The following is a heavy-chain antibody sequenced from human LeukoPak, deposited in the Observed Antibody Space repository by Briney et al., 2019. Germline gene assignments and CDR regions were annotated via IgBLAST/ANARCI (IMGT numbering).Heavy chain of an antibody. J-gene: IGHJ6*02. CDR2: ISAYNGNT. CDR1: GYTFTSYG. D-gene: IGHD3-10*01. V-gene: IGHV1-18*01. CDR3: ARDSVVRGVNPPDV. Sequence: GSVKVSCKASGYTFTSYGISWVRQAPGQGLEWMGWISAYNGNTNYAQKLQGRVTMTTDTSTSTAYMELRSLRSDDTAVYYCARDSVVRGVNPPDVWGQGTTVTVSS.